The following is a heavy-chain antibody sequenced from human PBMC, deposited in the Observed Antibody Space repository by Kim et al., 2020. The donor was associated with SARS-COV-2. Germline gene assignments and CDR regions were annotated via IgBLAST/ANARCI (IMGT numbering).Heavy chain of an antibody. D-gene: IGHD3-22*01. CDR3: ARGGRNYYDSSGYYRTALGMDV. Sequence: SETLSLTCTVSGGSISSYYWRWIRQPPGKGLEWIGYIYYSGSTNYNPSLKSRVTISVDTSKNQFSLKLSSVTAADTAVYYCARGGRNYYDSSGYYRTALGMDVWGRETTVTVS. CDR1: GGSISSYY. J-gene: IGHJ6*02. CDR2: IYYSGST. V-gene: IGHV4-59*13.